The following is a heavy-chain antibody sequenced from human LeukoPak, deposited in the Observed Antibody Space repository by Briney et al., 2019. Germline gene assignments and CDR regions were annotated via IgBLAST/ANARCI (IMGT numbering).Heavy chain of an antibody. CDR3: AKYRGFGDSYDS. Sequence: GGSLRLSCAPSGSTFSSYGISWVRQPPGRGLEWVSSIGGSGGSTYYADSVKGRSTISRDTSKNTLYLQMNSLRAEDTAVYYCAKYRGFGDSYDSWGQGTLVTVSS. D-gene: IGHD3-10*01. CDR1: GSTFSSYG. V-gene: IGHV3-23*01. CDR2: IGGSGGST. J-gene: IGHJ4*02.